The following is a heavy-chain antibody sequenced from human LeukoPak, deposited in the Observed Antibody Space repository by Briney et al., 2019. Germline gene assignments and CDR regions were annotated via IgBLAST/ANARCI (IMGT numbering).Heavy chain of an antibody. CDR3: ARVKQYYYDSSLDY. J-gene: IGHJ4*02. D-gene: IGHD3-22*01. CDR2: INHSGST. V-gene: IGHV4-34*01. CDR1: GGSFSGYY. Sequence: SETLSLTCAVYGGSFSGYYWSWIRQPPGKGLEWIGEINHSGSTNYNPSLKSRVTISVDTSKNQFSLKLSSVTAADTAVYYCARVKQYYYDSSLDYWGQGTLVTVSS.